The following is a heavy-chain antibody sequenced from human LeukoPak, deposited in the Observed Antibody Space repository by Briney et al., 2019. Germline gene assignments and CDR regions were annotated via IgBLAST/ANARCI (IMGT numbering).Heavy chain of an antibody. V-gene: IGHV3-21*01. D-gene: IGHD1-26*01. CDR3: ARDTIYSGSYRGVDY. J-gene: IGHJ4*02. Sequence: GGSLRLSCAASGFTFSSYSMNWVRQAPGKGLEWVSSISSSSSYIYYADSVKGRSTISRDNAKNSLYLQMNSLRAEDTAVYYCARDTIYSGSYRGVDYWGQGTLVTVSS. CDR2: ISSSSSYI. CDR1: GFTFSSYS.